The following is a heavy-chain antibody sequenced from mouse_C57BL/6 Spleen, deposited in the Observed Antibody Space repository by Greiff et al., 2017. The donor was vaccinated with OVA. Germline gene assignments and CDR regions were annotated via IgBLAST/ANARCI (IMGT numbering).Heavy chain of an antibody. Sequence: QVQLQQSGAELVMPGASVKLSCKASGFTFTSYWMHWVKQRPGQGLEWIGEIDPSDSYTNYNQKFKGKSTLTVDKSSSTAYMQLSSLTSEDSAVYYCARVDGYYVSAYWGQGTLVTVSA. J-gene: IGHJ3*01. CDR1: GFTFTSYW. CDR3: ARVDGYYVSAY. D-gene: IGHD2-3*01. V-gene: IGHV1-69*01. CDR2: IDPSDSYT.